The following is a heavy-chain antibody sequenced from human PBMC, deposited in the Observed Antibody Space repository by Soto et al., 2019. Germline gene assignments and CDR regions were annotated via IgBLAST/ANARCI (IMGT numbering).Heavy chain of an antibody. J-gene: IGHJ6*02. CDR2: INPSGSAM. CDR1: GFTFSDYY. Sequence: QVQLVESGGGLVKPGGSLRLSCEASGFTFSDYYISWIRQAPGKALDWVSYINPSGSAMYYAASVKGRFTISRDNAKNALDLQMNSLRVEDTAVYYCARGHYGLDVWGQGITVTVSS. V-gene: IGHV3-11*01. CDR3: ARGHYGLDV.